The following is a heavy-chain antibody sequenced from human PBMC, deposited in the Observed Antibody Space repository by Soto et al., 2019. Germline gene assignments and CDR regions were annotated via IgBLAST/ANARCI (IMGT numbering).Heavy chain of an antibody. CDR2: ISGSGGST. CDR1: GFTFSSYA. CDR3: AKDPTYYYGSGSFPYYFDY. J-gene: IGHJ4*02. Sequence: GGSLRLSCAASGFTFSSYAMSWVRQAPGKGLEWVSAISGSGGSTYYADSVKGRFTISRDNSKNTLYLQMNSLRAEDSAVYYCAKDPTYYYGSGSFPYYFDYWGQGTLVTVSS. D-gene: IGHD3-10*01. V-gene: IGHV3-23*01.